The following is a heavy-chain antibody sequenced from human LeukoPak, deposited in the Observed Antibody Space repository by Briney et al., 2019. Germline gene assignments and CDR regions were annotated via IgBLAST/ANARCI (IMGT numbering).Heavy chain of an antibody. CDR1: GGSISSGGYS. D-gene: IGHD2-15*01. CDR2: IYHSGST. CDR3: ARARCGGSCYSYYYYYYMDV. V-gene: IGHV4-30-2*01. J-gene: IGHJ6*03. Sequence: SETLSLTCAVSGGSISSGGYSWSWIRQPPGKGLEWIGYIYHSGSTYYNPSLKSRVTISVDTSKNQFSLKLSSVTAADTAVYYCARARCGGSCYSYYYYYYMDVWGKGTTVTVSS.